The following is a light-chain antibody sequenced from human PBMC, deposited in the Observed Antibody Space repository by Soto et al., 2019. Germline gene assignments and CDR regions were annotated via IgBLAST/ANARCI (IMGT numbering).Light chain of an antibody. CDR2: DAS. CDR1: QDISNY. Sequence: DIQMTQSPSSLSASVGDRVTITCQSSQDISNYLNWYQQKPGKAPKLLIYDASNLETGVPSRFSGSGSGTDFTFTISSLQPEDIATYYCQQYDNLGPTPHFGPGTKVDIK. V-gene: IGKV1-33*01. J-gene: IGKJ3*01. CDR3: QQYDNLGPTPH.